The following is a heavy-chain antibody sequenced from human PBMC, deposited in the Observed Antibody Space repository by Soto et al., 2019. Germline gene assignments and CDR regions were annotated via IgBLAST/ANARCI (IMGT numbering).Heavy chain of an antibody. CDR1: GGSISSFF. V-gene: IGHV4-59*08. CDR2: IYYNGIT. CDR3: ARHRSPVNWFDP. Sequence: QVQLQESGPGLVKASETLSLTCTLSGGSISSFFWSWIRQPPGKGLEWIGYIYYNGITNYNPSLKSRVTISVDTSKNHFSLRLNSVTAADTAVYYCARHRSPVNWFDPWGQGTLVTVYS. J-gene: IGHJ5*02.